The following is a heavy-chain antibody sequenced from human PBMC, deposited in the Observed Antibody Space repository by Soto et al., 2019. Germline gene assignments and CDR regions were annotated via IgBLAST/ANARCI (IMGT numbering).Heavy chain of an antibody. CDR3: ACIPTSSSWHRADY. Sequence: QVQLQQWGAGLLKPSETLSLTCAVYGGSFSGYYWSWIRQPPGKGLEWIGEINHSGSTNYNPSLKIRVTISVDPSKNQFSLKLSSVTAADTAVYYCACIPTSSSWHRADYWGQGTLVTVSS. CDR2: INHSGST. V-gene: IGHV4-34*01. J-gene: IGHJ4*02. CDR1: GGSFSGYY. D-gene: IGHD6-13*01.